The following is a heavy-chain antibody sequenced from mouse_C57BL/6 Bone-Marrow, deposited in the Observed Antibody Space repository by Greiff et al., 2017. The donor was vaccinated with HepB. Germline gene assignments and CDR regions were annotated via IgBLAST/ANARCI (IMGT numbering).Heavy chain of an antibody. J-gene: IGHJ1*03. CDR1: GYTFTSYG. V-gene: IGHV1-81*01. Sequence: QVQLQQSGAELARPGASVKLSCKASGYTFTSYGISWVKQRTGQGLEWIGEIYPRSGNTYYNEKFKGKATLTADKSSSTAYMELRSLTSEDSAVYFCARGCYFDVWGTGTTVTVSS. CDR2: IYPRSGNT. CDR3: ARGCYFDV.